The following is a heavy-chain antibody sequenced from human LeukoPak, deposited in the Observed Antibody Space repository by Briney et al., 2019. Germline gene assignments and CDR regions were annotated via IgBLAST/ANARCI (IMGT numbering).Heavy chain of an antibody. V-gene: IGHV3-30-3*02. Sequence: GGSLRLSCAASGFTFGSYAMHWVRQAPGKGLEWVAVISYDASNKYYADSVKGRFTISRDNSKNTLSLQMNSLRAEDTAVYYCAKWGLAAAGTFDYWGQGTLVTVSS. CDR1: GFTFGSYA. J-gene: IGHJ4*02. CDR3: AKWGLAAAGTFDY. D-gene: IGHD6-13*01. CDR2: ISYDASNK.